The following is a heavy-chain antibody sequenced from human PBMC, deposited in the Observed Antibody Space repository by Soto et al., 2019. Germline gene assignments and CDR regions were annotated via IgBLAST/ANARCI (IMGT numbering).Heavy chain of an antibody. CDR3: ARGDYGDYSDYYYYGMDV. V-gene: IGHV3-30-3*01. D-gene: IGHD4-17*01. CDR2: ISYDGSNK. J-gene: IGHJ6*02. Sequence: QVQLVESGGGVVQPGRSLRLSCAASGFTFSSYAMHWVRQAPGKGLEWVAVISYDGSNKYYADSVKGRFTISRDNSKNTLYLQMTSLRAEDTAVYYCARGDYGDYSDYYYYGMDVWGQGTTVTVSS. CDR1: GFTFSSYA.